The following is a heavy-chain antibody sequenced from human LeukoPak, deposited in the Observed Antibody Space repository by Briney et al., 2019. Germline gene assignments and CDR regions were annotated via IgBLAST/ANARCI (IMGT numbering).Heavy chain of an antibody. CDR2: ISAYNGNT. Sequence: ASVKVSCKASGYTFTSYGISWVRQAPGQGLEWTGWISAYNGNTNYAQKLQGRVTMTTDTSTSTAYMELRSLRSDDTAVYYCARLGGYIAARPGDRKNMDVWGKGTTVTVSS. J-gene: IGHJ6*03. D-gene: IGHD6-6*01. CDR1: GYTFTSYG. CDR3: ARLGGYIAARPGDRKNMDV. V-gene: IGHV1-18*01.